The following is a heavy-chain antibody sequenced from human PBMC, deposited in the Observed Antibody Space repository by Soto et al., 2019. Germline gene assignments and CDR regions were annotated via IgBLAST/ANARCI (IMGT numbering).Heavy chain of an antibody. CDR1: GGSMTTYSYY. CDR2: SDYTETT. J-gene: IGHJ4*02. CDR3: VTGGGGQLALPSDY. V-gene: IGHV4-39*02. Sequence: LQLQESGPGLVKPSETLSLTCTVSGGSMTTYSYYWGWIRQSPGKGLEWIGTSDYTETTFYNPSLKSRVTISVDTSKKQFSLKMTSVTAADTAVYYCVTGGGGQLALPSDYWGQGTLVTVSS. D-gene: IGHD3-16*01.